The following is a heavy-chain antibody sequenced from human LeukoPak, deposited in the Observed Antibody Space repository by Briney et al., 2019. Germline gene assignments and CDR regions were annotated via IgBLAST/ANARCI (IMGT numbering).Heavy chain of an antibody. CDR1: GYTLTGYY. CDR2: ISPNSGGT. Sequence: EASVKVSCKASGYTLTGYYMHWVRQAPGQGLEWMGRISPNSGGTNYAQKFQGRVTMTRDTSISTAYMELSRLRSDDTAVYYCAISITGTTRVFDYWGQGTLVTVSS. J-gene: IGHJ4*02. D-gene: IGHD1-7*01. V-gene: IGHV1-2*06. CDR3: AISITGTTRVFDY.